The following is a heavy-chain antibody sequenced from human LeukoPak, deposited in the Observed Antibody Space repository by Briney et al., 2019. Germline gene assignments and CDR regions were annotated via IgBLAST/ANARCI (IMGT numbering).Heavy chain of an antibody. D-gene: IGHD1-26*01. CDR3: ATQARIVGATGYFDY. V-gene: IGHV4-59*08. Sequence: SETLSLTCSVSGGPISSYYWSWIRQPPGKGLEWIGYIFYSGSTNYNPSLKSRVTISLDTSKNQFSLKLSSVTAADTAVYYCATQARIVGATGYFDYWGQGTLVTVSS. J-gene: IGHJ4*02. CDR2: IFYSGST. CDR1: GGPISSYY.